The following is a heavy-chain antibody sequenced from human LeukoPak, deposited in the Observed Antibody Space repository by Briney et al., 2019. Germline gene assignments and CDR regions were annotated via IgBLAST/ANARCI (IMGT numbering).Heavy chain of an antibody. CDR1: GGTFSSYA. J-gene: IGHJ4*02. CDR2: IIPILGIA. CDR3: ARDRGYSYGLFDY. V-gene: IGHV1-69*04. Sequence: SVKVSCKASGGTFSSYAISWVRQAPGQGLEWMGRIIPILGIANYAQKFQGRATITADKSTSTAYMELSSLRSEDTAVYYCARDRGYSYGLFDYWGQGTLVTVSS. D-gene: IGHD5-18*01.